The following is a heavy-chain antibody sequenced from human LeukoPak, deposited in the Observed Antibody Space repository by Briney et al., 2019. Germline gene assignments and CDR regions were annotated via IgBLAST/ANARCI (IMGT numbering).Heavy chain of an antibody. Sequence: PSETLSLTCTVSGGSISSYYWSWIRQPPGKGLEWIGYIYYSGSTNYNPSLKSRVTISVDTSKNQFSLKLSSVTAADTAVYYCARDRGPMIGGYDYWGQGTLVTVSS. CDR3: ARDRGPMIGGYDY. CDR1: GGSISSYY. D-gene: IGHD3-22*01. V-gene: IGHV4-59*01. CDR2: IYYSGST. J-gene: IGHJ4*02.